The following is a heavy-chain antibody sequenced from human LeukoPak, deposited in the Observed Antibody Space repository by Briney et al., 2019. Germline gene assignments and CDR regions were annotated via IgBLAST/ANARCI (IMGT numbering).Heavy chain of an antibody. D-gene: IGHD6-19*01. J-gene: IGHJ4*02. CDR3: ATDGQSSGWYGFDY. CDR1: GFTFSTYS. Sequence: GGSLRLSCTASGFTFSTYSMNWVRQAPGKWLEWVASITSPVGHIYYADSLKGRITISRDNAKSSLYLQMNSLRGEDTAVYYCATDGQSSGWYGFDYWGQGTLVTVSS. CDR2: ITSPVGHI. V-gene: IGHV3-21*01.